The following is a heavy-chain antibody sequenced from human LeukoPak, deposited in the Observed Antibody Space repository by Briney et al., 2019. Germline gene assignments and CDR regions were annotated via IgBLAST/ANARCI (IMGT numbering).Heavy chain of an antibody. CDR1: GFTFSSYA. J-gene: IGHJ4*02. V-gene: IGHV3-30*04. Sequence: GSLRLSCAASGFTFSSYAMHWVRQAPGKGLEWVAVISYDGSNKYYADSVKGRFTISRDNSKNTLYLQMNSLRAEDTAVYYCAREYCSSTSCHYYFDYWGQGTLVTVSS. CDR3: AREYCSSTSCHYYFDY. D-gene: IGHD2-2*01. CDR2: ISYDGSNK.